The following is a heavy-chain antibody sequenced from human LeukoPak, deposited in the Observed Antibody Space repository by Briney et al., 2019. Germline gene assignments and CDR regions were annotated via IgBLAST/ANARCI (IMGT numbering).Heavy chain of an antibody. CDR1: GFTFSSYA. D-gene: IGHD1-26*01. J-gene: IGHJ4*02. CDR2: ISSSGGST. V-gene: IGHV3-23*01. CDR3: AKDQSGGYPRTFDY. Sequence: GGSLRLSCAASGFTFSSYAMSWVRQAPGKGLEWVSAISSSGGSTYYADSVKGRFTISRDNSKSTLYLQMNSLRAEDTAVYYCAKDQSGGYPRTFDYWGQGTLVTVSS.